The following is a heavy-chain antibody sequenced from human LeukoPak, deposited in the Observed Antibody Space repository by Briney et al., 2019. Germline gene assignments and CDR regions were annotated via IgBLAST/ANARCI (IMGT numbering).Heavy chain of an antibody. J-gene: IGHJ4*02. V-gene: IGHV3-74*01. CDR3: ATKQWLAPPPDS. D-gene: IGHD6-19*01. CDR1: GFTFSSYS. Sequence: GGSLRLSCAASGFTFSSYSMNWVRQAPGKGLESVSRINTDGTVTTYADSVKGRFTVSRDNADNTMFLQMNSVRDEDTAVYYCATKQWLAPPPDSWGQGTPVTVSS. CDR2: INTDGTVT.